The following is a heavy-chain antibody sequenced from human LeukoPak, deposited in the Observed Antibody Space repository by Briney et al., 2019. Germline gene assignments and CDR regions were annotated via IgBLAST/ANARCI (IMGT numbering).Heavy chain of an antibody. V-gene: IGHV3-48*01. D-gene: IGHD2-15*01. Sequence: GGSLRLSCAASGFTFSSYSMNWVRRAPGKGLEWVSYISSSSSTIYYADSVKGRFTISRDNSKNTLYLQMNSLRAEDTAVYYCAKDAGEIVDTVPFDYWGQGTLVTVSS. CDR1: GFTFSSYS. J-gene: IGHJ4*02. CDR3: AKDAGEIVDTVPFDY. CDR2: ISSSSSTI.